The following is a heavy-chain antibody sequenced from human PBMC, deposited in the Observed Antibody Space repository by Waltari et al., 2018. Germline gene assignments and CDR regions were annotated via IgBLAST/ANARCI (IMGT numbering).Heavy chain of an antibody. J-gene: IGHJ4*02. D-gene: IGHD4-17*01. Sequence: QVLLVESGGGVVQPGGSLRLSCATSGFTFSSYGMHWVRQAPGKGLECGAVIGYDGSLKYYAYSVNGRFTISRDTSKNTVYREMNSLRVEDTALYYCVKSMTVTTGSLDSWGQGTPVSVSS. CDR3: VKSMTVTTGSLDS. V-gene: IGHV3-33*06. CDR2: IGYDGSLK. CDR1: GFTFSSYG.